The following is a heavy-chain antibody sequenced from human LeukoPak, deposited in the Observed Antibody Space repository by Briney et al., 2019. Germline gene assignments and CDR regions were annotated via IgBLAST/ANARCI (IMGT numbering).Heavy chain of an antibody. V-gene: IGHV4-39*01. Sequence: PETLSLTCTVSGGSISSSSYYWGWIRQPPGKGLEWIGSIYYSGSTYYNPSLKSRVTISVDTSKNQFSLKLSSVTAADMAVYYCARLGENEAWGQGTLVTVSS. D-gene: IGHD3-16*01. CDR1: GGSISSSSYY. CDR2: IYYSGST. J-gene: IGHJ5*02. CDR3: ARLGENEA.